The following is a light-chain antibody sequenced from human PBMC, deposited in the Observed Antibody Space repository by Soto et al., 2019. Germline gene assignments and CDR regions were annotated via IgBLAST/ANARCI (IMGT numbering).Light chain of an antibody. Sequence: QSALTQPRSVSGSPGESVTISCSGTTSDVGSYNYVSWYQPYPGKAPKVMIYDVSERPSEVPVRFSGSKSGNTASLTISGLQAEDEAEYFCCSYSRSDSLLFGGGTKLTVL. J-gene: IGLJ2*01. CDR1: TSDVGSYNY. CDR2: DVS. CDR3: CSYSRSDSLL. V-gene: IGLV2-11*01.